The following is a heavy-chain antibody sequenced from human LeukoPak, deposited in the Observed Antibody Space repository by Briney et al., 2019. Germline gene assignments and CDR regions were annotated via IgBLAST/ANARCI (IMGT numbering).Heavy chain of an antibody. CDR2: IYSGGST. V-gene: IGHV3-66*01. CDR1: GFTVSSNY. Sequence: PGGSLRLSCAASGFTVSSNYMSWVRQAPGKGLGWVSVIYSGGSTYYADSVKGRFTISRDNSENTLYLQMNSLRAEDTAVYYCARVNNGLWFGIDYWGQGTLVTVSS. J-gene: IGHJ4*02. D-gene: IGHD3-10*01. CDR3: ARVNNGLWFGIDY.